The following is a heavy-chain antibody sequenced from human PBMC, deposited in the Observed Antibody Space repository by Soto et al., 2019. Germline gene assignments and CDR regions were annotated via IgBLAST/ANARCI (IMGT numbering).Heavy chain of an antibody. Sequence: EAQLLESGGGLLQPGGSLRLSCAASGFTFSSYAMSWVRLAPGKGLEWVSGITGSGAITYYTDSVKGRFTISRDNSKNTLYLQMHSLRAEDTAVYSCARDVWETTSMYYGLDVWGLGTTVTVSS. CDR3: ARDVWETTSMYYGLDV. CDR1: GFTFSSYA. CDR2: ITGSGAIT. D-gene: IGHD1-26*01. V-gene: IGHV3-23*01. J-gene: IGHJ6*02.